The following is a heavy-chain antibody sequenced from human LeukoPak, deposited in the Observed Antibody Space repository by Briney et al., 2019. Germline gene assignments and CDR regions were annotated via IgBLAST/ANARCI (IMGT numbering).Heavy chain of an antibody. CDR2: IYYSGST. J-gene: IGHJ3*02. CDR1: GGSISSYY. D-gene: IGHD2-15*01. V-gene: IGHV4-59*01. CDR3: ARGGVVDAFDI. Sequence: NPSETLSLTCTVSGGSISSYYWSWIRQPPGKGPEWIGYIYYSGSTNYNPSLKSRVTISVDTSKNQFSLKLSSVTAADTAVYYCARGGVVDAFDIWGQGTMVTVSS.